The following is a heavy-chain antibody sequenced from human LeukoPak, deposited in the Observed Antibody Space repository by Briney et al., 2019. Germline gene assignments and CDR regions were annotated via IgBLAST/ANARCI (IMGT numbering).Heavy chain of an antibody. CDR1: GYAFTTYG. CDR2: ISSSNGNT. CDR3: VRDEYYEVAY. D-gene: IGHD3-22*01. Sequence: ASVKVSCRASGYAFTTYGFSWVRQAPGQGLEWMGWISSSNGNTNYAQDFLGRLTMTTDTSTTTAYMELRSLRSDDTAVYYCVRDEYYEVAYWGQGTLVTVST. J-gene: IGHJ4*02. V-gene: IGHV1-18*01.